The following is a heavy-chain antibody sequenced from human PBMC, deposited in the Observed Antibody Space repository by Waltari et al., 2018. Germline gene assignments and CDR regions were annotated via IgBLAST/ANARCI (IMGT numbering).Heavy chain of an antibody. D-gene: IGHD3-10*01. Sequence: QVRLQESGPGLVTPSATLSLTCTVSAAPISSYYWSWNRQPPGKGLEWIAYIYFCGSTSYNPSLKSRVAISGDTSKKQFSLRLSSVTAADTAVYYCARGDTSNWFASYFDFWGQGILVSVSS. CDR3: ARGDTSNWFASYFDF. CDR1: AAPISSYY. CDR2: IYFCGST. V-gene: IGHV4-59*01. J-gene: IGHJ4*02.